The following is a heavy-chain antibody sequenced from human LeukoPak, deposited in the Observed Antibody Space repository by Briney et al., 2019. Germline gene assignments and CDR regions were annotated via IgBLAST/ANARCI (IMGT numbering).Heavy chain of an antibody. CDR1: GFTFSTYW. Sequence: GEPLTLSCAASGFTFSTYWMHWVRQAPGKALVWVSRISSDGSGTIYADSVKGRFTISRDNAKNSLYLQMNSLRAEDTAVYYCARGKWELLLGPDYWGQGTLVTVSS. D-gene: IGHD1-26*01. CDR3: ARGKWELLLGPDY. V-gene: IGHV3-74*01. CDR2: ISSDGSGT. J-gene: IGHJ4*02.